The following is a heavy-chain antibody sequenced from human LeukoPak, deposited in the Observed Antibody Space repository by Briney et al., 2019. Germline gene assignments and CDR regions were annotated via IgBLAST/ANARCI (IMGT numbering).Heavy chain of an antibody. Sequence: SETLSLTCTVSGYSISSGYFWGWIRQPPGKGLEWIGTIYNSGSTYYNASLESRVTISVDTSKNQFSLKLSSVTAADTAVYYCARGRGQWLVDGWGQGTLVTVSS. D-gene: IGHD6-19*01. CDR1: GYSISSGYF. J-gene: IGHJ4*02. CDR3: ARGRGQWLVDG. CDR2: IYNSGST. V-gene: IGHV4-38-2*02.